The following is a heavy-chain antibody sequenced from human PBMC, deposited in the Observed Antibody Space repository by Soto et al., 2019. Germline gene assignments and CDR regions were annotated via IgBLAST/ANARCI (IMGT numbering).Heavy chain of an antibody. CDR2: INPSGGST. CDR1: GYTFTSYY. J-gene: IGHJ6*02. V-gene: IGHV1-46*01. CDR3: ARDRSPRPVHYGMDV. Sequence: ASLKVSCKASGYTFTSYYMHWVRQAPGQGLEWMGIINPSGGSTNYAEKLQGRVTMTRDTSTRPVYMEVSSLTSEDTAMYYCARDRSPRPVHYGMDVWGQGTTVTVSS. D-gene: IGHD6-19*01.